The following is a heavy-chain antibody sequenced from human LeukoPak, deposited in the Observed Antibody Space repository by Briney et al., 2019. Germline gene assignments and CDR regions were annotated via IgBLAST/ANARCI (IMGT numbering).Heavy chain of an antibody. V-gene: IGHV4-59*01. CDR1: GGSIDSYY. J-gene: IGHJ4*02. CDR3: ARGRTSGGYPHFDY. D-gene: IGHD6-19*01. CDR2: IFYSAST. Sequence: PSETLSLTCIVSGGSIDSYYWTWLRQPPGKGLEWIAYIFYSASTNYNPSLKSRATITVDTSKNQFSLNLRSVTAADMAVYYCARGRTSGGYPHFDYWGQGTLVTVSS.